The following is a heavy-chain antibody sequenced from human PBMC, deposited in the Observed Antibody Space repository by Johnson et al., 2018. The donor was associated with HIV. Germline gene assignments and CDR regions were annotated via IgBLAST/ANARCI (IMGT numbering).Heavy chain of an antibody. J-gene: IGHJ3*02. D-gene: IGHD2-2*01. V-gene: IGHV3-48*03. Sequence: VQLVESGGGVVRPGGSLRLSCAAFGFTFDDYGMSWVRQAPGKGLEWVSYISSSGSTIYYADSVEGRFTISRDNAKNSLYLQMNSLRAEDTAVYYCARNGLIPAAKGVAFVIWGQGTTVTVSS. CDR2: ISSSGSTI. CDR3: ARNGLIPAAKGVAFVI. CDR1: GFTFDDYG.